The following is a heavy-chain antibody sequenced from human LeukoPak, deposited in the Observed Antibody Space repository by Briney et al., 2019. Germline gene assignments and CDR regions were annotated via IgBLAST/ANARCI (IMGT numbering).Heavy chain of an antibody. V-gene: IGHV3-66*01. CDR2: IYRGGST. J-gene: IGHJ4*02. D-gene: IGHD1-26*01. CDR3: AMATWVGGLDY. CDR1: GFTVSSNY. Sequence: GGSLRLSCAASGFTVSSNYMSWVRQAPGKGLEWVSVIYRGGSTYYADSVKGRFTISRDNSKNTLYLQMNNLRAEDTAVYYCAMATWVGGLDYWGQGTLVTVSS.